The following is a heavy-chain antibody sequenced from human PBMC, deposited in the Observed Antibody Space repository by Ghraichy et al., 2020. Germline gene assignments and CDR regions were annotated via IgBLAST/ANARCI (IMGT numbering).Heavy chain of an antibody. CDR2: ISSSSTYI. Sequence: GGSLRLSCAASGFTFSNYNMNWVRQAPGKGLQWVSSISSSSTYIYNADSVKGRFNISRENANNSLYLQMNSLRAEDTAVYYCARDVATTLSTGSAFDIWGQGTMVTVSS. V-gene: IGHV3-21*01. CDR3: ARDVATTLSTGSAFDI. CDR1: GFTFSNYN. D-gene: IGHD1-26*01. J-gene: IGHJ3*02.